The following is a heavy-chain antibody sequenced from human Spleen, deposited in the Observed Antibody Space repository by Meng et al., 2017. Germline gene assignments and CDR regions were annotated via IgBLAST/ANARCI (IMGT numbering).Heavy chain of an antibody. Sequence: LALFGVEDKNPGSPVKCSGTASGGPFSSYAIRGVRQAPGQGLEWMGGIIPIFGTANYAQKFQGRVTITADKSTSTAYMELSSLRSEDTAVYYCARGLPLIVGATDYYYGMDVWGQGTTVTVSS. CDR1: GGPFSSYA. CDR2: IIPIFGTA. J-gene: IGHJ6*02. D-gene: IGHD1-26*01. CDR3: ARGLPLIVGATDYYYGMDV. V-gene: IGHV1-69*06.